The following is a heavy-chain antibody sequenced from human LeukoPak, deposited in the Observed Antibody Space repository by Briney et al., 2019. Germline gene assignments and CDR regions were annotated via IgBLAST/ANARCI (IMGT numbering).Heavy chain of an antibody. V-gene: IGHV3-30*02. Sequence: PGGSLRLSCAASGFTFSSYGMHWVRQAPGKGLDWVAFIRYDGSNKYYADFVKGRFTIPRDNSKNTLSLQMNSLRVEDTGVYYCAKDLETRLYTSGPFHIWGQGTVVTVSS. D-gene: IGHD3-16*01. J-gene: IGHJ3*02. CDR2: IRYDGSNK. CDR3: AKDLETRLYTSGPFHI. CDR1: GFTFSSYG.